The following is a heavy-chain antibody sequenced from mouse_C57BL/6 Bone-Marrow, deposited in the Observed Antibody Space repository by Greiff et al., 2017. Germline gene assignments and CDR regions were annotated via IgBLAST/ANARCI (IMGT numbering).Heavy chain of an antibody. J-gene: IGHJ4*01. Sequence: EVNVVESGGGLVQPGESLKLSCESNEYEFPSHDMSWVRKTPEKRLELVAAINSDGGSTYYPDTMARRFIISRDNTKKTLYLQMSSLRSEDTALYYCARQGYYYAMDYWGQGTSVTVSS. CDR3: ARQGYYYAMDY. D-gene: IGHD2-2*01. CDR1: EYEFPSHD. CDR2: INSDGGST. V-gene: IGHV5-2*01.